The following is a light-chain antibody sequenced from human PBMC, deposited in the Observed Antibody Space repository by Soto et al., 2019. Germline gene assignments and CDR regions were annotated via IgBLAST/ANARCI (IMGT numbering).Light chain of an antibody. CDR1: SRDVGGYNY. V-gene: IGLV2-14*01. J-gene: IGLJ1*01. CDR3: NSYTSSSTRV. Sequence: QSALTQPASVSGSPGQSITISCTGTSRDVGGYNYVSWYQQHPGKAPKLMIYEVSNRPSGVSNRFSGSKSGNTASLTISGRQAEDEADYYCNSYTSSSTRVFGTGTKLTVI. CDR2: EVS.